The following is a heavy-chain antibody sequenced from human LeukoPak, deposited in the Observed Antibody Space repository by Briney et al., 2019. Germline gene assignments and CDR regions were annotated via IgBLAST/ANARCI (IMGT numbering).Heavy chain of an antibody. CDR1: GFTFSRYW. D-gene: IGHD6-19*01. J-gene: IGHJ3*02. CDR2: INSDGRST. Sequence: GGSLRLSCVASGFTFSRYWMHWVRQAPGKGLVWVSRINSDGRSTNYADSVKGRFTISRDNARNSLYLQMNSLRAEDTAVYYCARGASVVAGNDNAFDIWGQGKMVTVSS. CDR3: ARGASVVAGNDNAFDI. V-gene: IGHV3-74*01.